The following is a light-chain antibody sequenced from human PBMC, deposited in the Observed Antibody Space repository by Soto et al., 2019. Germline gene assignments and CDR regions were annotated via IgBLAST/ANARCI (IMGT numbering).Light chain of an antibody. CDR2: DAS. CDR1: QSISVY. V-gene: IGKV3-11*01. J-gene: IGKJ1*01. Sequence: EIVLTQSPATLSLSPGERATLSCRASQSISVYLAWYQQKPGQAPRLLLYDASNRATGIPARFSGSGSGTDFTLTICSLEPEDFAVYYCQQRRDWPRTFGQGTKV. CDR3: QQRRDWPRT.